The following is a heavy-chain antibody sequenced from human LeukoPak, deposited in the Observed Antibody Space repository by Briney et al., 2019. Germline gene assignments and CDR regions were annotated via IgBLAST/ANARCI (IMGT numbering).Heavy chain of an antibody. D-gene: IGHD1-26*01. Sequence: GGSLRLFCAASGFTFSDYYMSWIRQAPGKGLEWVSYISDSTTTIYYADSVKGRFTISRDNAKNSLYLQMNSLRAEDTAVYYCARAVGASEGVDYWGPGTLVTVSS. J-gene: IGHJ4*02. CDR2: ISDSTTTI. CDR1: GFTFSDYY. CDR3: ARAVGASEGVDY. V-gene: IGHV3-11*01.